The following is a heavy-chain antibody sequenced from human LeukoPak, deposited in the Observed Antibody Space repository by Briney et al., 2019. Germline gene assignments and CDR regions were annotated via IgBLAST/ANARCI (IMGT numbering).Heavy chain of an antibody. V-gene: IGHV4-59*08. Sequence: SETLSLTCTVSGGSTSSDYWSWIRQSPGKGLEWVGYVYNSGDTGKNPSLRSRVTILLDTSKNQCSLKLTSVSAADTAVYYCARLKLGAYFDLWGRGTLVTVSS. CDR3: ARLKLGAYFDL. J-gene: IGHJ2*01. CDR1: GGSTSSDY. CDR2: VYNSGDT. D-gene: IGHD3-16*01.